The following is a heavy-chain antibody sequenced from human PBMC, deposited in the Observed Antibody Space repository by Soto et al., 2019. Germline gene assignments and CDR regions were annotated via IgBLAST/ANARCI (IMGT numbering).Heavy chain of an antibody. CDR2: VHSSGGT. CDR3: ASVVVGATRQTGSDH. D-gene: IGHD2-15*01. CDR1: HGSITSGDYF. J-gene: IGHJ4*02. Sequence: PSETLSLTCTVSHGSITSGDYFWAWIRQPPGKGLEFIGSVHSSGGTYYSPSLKSRASISMDKSRNQFSLKLTSVNAGDTAVYFCASVVVGATRQTGSDHWGQGTLVTVSS. V-gene: IGHV4-39*01.